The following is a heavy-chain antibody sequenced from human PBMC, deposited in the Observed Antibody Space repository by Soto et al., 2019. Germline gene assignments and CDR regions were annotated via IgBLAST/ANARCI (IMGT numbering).Heavy chain of an antibody. V-gene: IGHV3-30-3*01. D-gene: IGHD6-13*01. CDR3: ARGDGSSWNYYYYGMDV. CDR1: GFTFSSYA. Sequence: QVQLVESGGGVVQPGRSLRLSCAASGFTFSSYAMHWVRQAPGKGLEWVAVISYDGSNKYYADSVKGRFTISRDNSKNTLYLQMNSLRAEDTAVYYCARGDGSSWNYYYYGMDVWGQGTTVTVSS. J-gene: IGHJ6*02. CDR2: ISYDGSNK.